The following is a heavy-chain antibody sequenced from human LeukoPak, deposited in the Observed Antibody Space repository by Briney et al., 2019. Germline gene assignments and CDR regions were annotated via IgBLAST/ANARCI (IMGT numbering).Heavy chain of an antibody. Sequence: ASEKVCCKASGYIVTDNYMHWVRQTPGQKLEWIAWINPKTGDTAYAQRFQGRITVTSDTSINTAYMDLSSLTSDDTAVFYCARDLTANIDSSYWGQGTTVTVSS. D-gene: IGHD4-11*01. CDR3: ARDLTANIDSSY. CDR1: GYIVTDNY. V-gene: IGHV1-2*02. CDR2: INPKTGDT. J-gene: IGHJ6*02.